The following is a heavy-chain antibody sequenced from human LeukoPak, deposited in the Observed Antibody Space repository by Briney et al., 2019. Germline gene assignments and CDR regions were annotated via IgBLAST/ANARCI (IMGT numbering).Heavy chain of an antibody. CDR3: ARPYDILTGYAPFDY. CDR1: GFTFSSYS. V-gene: IGHV3-21*01. CDR2: ISSSSSYI. J-gene: IGHJ4*02. D-gene: IGHD3-9*01. Sequence: GGSLRLSCAASGFTFSSYSMNWVRQAPGKGLEWVSSISSSSSYIYYADSVKGRFTISRDNAKNSLYLQMNSLRAEDTAVYYCARPYDILTGYAPFDYWGQGTLVTVTS.